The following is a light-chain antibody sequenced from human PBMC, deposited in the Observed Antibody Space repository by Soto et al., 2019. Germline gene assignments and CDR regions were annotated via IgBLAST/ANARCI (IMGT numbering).Light chain of an antibody. CDR1: SSDVGSYNP. V-gene: IGLV2-23*02. Sequence: QSALTQPASVSGSPGQSITISCTGTSSDVGSYNPVSWYQQHPGKAPKLMIYEVSKRPSGVSNRFSGSKSANTASLTISGLQADDEADYYCCSYGGRSTYVFGTGTKLTVL. CDR3: CSYGGRSTYV. J-gene: IGLJ1*01. CDR2: EVS.